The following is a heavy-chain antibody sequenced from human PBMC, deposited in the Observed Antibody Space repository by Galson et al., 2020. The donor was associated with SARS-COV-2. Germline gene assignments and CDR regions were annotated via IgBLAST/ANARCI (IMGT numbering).Heavy chain of an antibody. J-gene: IGHJ4*02. CDR3: AGLRTNWYFDY. CDR2: IWHDGNKI. V-gene: IGHV3-33*01. CDR1: GLTFSGYG. Sequence: GGPLRLSCAASGLTFSGYGMTWVRQAPGKGLEWVPLIWHDGNKIYYADSVKGRFTISRDNSKNTLYLEMNSLRAEDTAVYYCAGLRTNWYFDYWGQGTLVTVSS. D-gene: IGHD1-1*01.